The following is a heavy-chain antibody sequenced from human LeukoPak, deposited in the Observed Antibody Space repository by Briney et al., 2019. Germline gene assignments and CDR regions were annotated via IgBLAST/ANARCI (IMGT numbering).Heavy chain of an antibody. CDR1: GFTFSSYA. J-gene: IGHJ4*02. Sequence: SGGSPRLSCAASGFTFSSYAMSWVRQAPGKGLEWVSAISGSGGSTYYADSVEGRFTISRDNSKNTLYLQMNSLRAEDTAVYYCAKGGAAAGPRTFDYWGQGTLVTVSS. CDR3: AKGGAAAGPRTFDY. D-gene: IGHD6-13*01. V-gene: IGHV3-23*01. CDR2: ISGSGGST.